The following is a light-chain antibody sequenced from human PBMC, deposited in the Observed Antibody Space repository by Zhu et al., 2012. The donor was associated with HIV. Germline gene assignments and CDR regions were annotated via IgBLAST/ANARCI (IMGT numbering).Light chain of an antibody. CDR2: GAS. V-gene: IGKV3-20*01. CDR3: QQYNILPRT. Sequence: EIVLTQSPGALSLSPGERATLSCRASQSISSTYLAWYRQKPGQAPRLLIYGASSRATGIPDRFSGSGSGTDFTLTISRLEPEDFAVYYCQQYNILPRTFGQGTKVEIK. CDR1: QSISSTY. J-gene: IGKJ1*01.